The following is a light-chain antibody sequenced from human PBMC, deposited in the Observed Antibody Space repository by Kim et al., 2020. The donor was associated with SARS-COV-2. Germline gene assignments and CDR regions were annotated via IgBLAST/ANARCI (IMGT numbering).Light chain of an antibody. V-gene: IGLV3-21*01. CDR2: YVS. CDR1: NIGSKS. Sequence: SYELTQPPSVSVAPGKTARITCGGNNIGSKSVHWYQQKPGQAPVLVIYYVSDRPSGIPERFSGSNSGNTATLTISRVEAGDEADYYCQVWVSRSDWVFGG. CDR3: QVWVSRSDWV. J-gene: IGLJ3*02.